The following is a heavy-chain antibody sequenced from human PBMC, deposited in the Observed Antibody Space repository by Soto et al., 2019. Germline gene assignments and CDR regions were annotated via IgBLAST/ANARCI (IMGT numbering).Heavy chain of an antibody. D-gene: IGHD1-1*01. CDR2: IFSDNER. CDR3: ARMNVDSYPFYYAMDV. J-gene: IGHJ6*02. CDR1: GFSLTTGKMG. Sequence: QVTLKESGPALVKPTETLTLTCTVSGFSLTTGKMGVSWIRQPPGKALEWLAHIFSDNERSYSTSLQGRLTISMDTSGSQVVLSMTNVDPVDSATSYCARMNVDSYPFYYAMDVWGQGTTVTVSS. V-gene: IGHV2-26*01.